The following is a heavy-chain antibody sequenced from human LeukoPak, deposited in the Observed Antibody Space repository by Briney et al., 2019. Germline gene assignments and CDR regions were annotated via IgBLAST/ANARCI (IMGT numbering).Heavy chain of an antibody. D-gene: IGHD3-22*01. J-gene: IGHJ4*02. CDR3: VKTSSGYYYFDY. V-gene: IGHV3-7*03. CDR1: GFAFGDFW. Sequence: GGSLRLSCAASGFAFGDFWMSWVRQTPGKGLESVATIKQDGSAKEYVDSVKGRFTISRDNAKESLYLQMNSLRVEDAAVYYCVKTSSGYYYFDYWGQGTLVTVSS. CDR2: IKQDGSAK.